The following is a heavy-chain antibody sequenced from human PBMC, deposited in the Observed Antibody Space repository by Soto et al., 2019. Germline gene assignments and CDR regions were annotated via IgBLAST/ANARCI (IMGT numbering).Heavy chain of an antibody. CDR1: GYTFTSYG. CDR3: AIVCAAHHLLNCFDP. V-gene: IGHV1-18*01. J-gene: IGHJ5*02. CDR2: ISAYNGNT. D-gene: IGHD2-21*01. Sequence: ASVKVSCKASGYTFTSYGISWGRQAPGQGLEWMGWISAYNGNTNYAQKLQGRVTMTTDTSTSTAYMELRSLRSDDTAVYYCAIVCAAHHLLNCFDPWCPGTLVTVSS.